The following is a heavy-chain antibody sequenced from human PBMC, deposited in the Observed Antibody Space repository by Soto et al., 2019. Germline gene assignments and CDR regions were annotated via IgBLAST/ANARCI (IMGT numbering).Heavy chain of an antibody. Sequence: GGSLRLSCAASGFTFSSYSMNWVRQAPGKGLEWVSYISSSSSTIYYADSVKGRSTISRDNAKNSLYLQMNSLRDEDTAVYYCAREVYYYSSGPFFDYWGQGTLVTVSS. D-gene: IGHD3-22*01. J-gene: IGHJ4*02. CDR1: GFTFSSYS. V-gene: IGHV3-48*02. CDR3: AREVYYYSSGPFFDY. CDR2: ISSSSSTI.